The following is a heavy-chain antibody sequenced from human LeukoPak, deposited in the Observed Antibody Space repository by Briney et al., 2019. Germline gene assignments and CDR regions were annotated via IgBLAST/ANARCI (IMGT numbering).Heavy chain of an antibody. Sequence: SETLPLTCTVSGGSISSSSYYWGWLRQPPGKGLEWLGSIYYSGSTYYNPSLKSRVTISVDTSKNQFSLKLSSVTAADTAVYYCAREDLGSGSGVDYWGQGTLVAVSS. CDR2: IYYSGST. V-gene: IGHV4-39*07. D-gene: IGHD3-10*01. CDR1: GGSISSSSYY. CDR3: AREDLGSGSGVDY. J-gene: IGHJ4*02.